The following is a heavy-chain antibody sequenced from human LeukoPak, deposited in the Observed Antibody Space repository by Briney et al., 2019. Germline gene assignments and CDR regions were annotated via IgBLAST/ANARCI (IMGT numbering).Heavy chain of an antibody. CDR2: ISAYNGNT. J-gene: IGHJ3*02. CDR3: ARDRIDGGTPCAFDI. V-gene: IGHV1-18*01. CDR1: GYTFTSYG. D-gene: IGHD4-23*01. Sequence: ASVKVSCKASGYTFTSYGISWVRQAPGQGLEWMGWISAYNGNTNYSQKLQGRVTMTTDTSTSTAYMELRSLRSDDTAVNYCARDRIDGGTPCAFDIWGQGTMVTVSS.